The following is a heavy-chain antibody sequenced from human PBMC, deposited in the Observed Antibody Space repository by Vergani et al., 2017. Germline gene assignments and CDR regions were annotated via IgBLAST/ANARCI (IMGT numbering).Heavy chain of an antibody. CDR1: GGSINTGAYY. D-gene: IGHD3-10*01. CDR3: AKELSYYYGAGSDDYNPCYCEGMDV. CDR2: VYTSGMT. J-gene: IGHJ6*02. V-gene: IGHV4-61*02. Sequence: QVQLQESGPRLVRPSQTLSLTCTVSGGSINTGAYYWSWIRQPAGKGLEWIGRVYTSGMTNYNPSLKSRVTILVDRSKSQLSLKLTSVTAGDTAVYFCAKELSYYYGAGSDDYNPCYCEGMDVWGPGTTVTVSS.